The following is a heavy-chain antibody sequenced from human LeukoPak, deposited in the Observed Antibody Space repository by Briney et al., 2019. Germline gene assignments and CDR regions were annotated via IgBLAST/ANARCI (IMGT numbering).Heavy chain of an antibody. D-gene: IGHD3-22*01. CDR3: TTDGDFNPGFYYYDSSGYYDLEEFDY. CDR2: IKSKTDGGTT. J-gene: IGHJ4*02. CDR1: GFTFSNAW. V-gene: IGHV3-15*01. Sequence: PGGSLRLSCAASGFTFSNAWMSWVPQAPGKGLEWVGRIKSKTDGGTTDYAAPVKGRFTISRDDSKNTLYLQMNSLKTEDTAVYYCTTDGDFNPGFYYYDSSGYYDLEEFDYWGQGTLVTVSS.